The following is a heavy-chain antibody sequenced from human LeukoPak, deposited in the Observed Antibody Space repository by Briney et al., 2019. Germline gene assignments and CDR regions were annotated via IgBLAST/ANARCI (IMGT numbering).Heavy chain of an antibody. Sequence: ASVKVSCKSSGYTFTGYYMHWVRQAPGQGLGWMGWINPNSGGTNYAQKFQGRVTMTRDTSISTAYMELSRLRSDDPAVYYCARYPFSSWYLWFDPWGEGPLVTVSS. D-gene: IGHD6-13*01. J-gene: IGHJ5*02. CDR1: GYTFTGYY. CDR2: INPNSGGT. V-gene: IGHV1-2*02. CDR3: ARYPFSSWYLWFDP.